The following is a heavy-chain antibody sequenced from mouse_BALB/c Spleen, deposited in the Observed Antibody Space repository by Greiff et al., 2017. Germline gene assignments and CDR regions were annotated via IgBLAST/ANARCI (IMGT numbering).Heavy chain of an antibody. CDR2: IDPANGNT. D-gene: IGHD1-1*01. CDR1: GFNIKDTY. J-gene: IGHJ2*01. V-gene: IGHV14-3*02. Sequence: VQLQQSGAELVKPGASVKLSCTASGFNIKDTYMHWVKQRPEQGLEWIGRIDPANGNTKYDPKFQGKATITADTSSNTAYLQLSSLTSEDTAVYYCAGDYYGSSFLFDYWGQGTTLTDSS. CDR3: AGDYYGSSFLFDY.